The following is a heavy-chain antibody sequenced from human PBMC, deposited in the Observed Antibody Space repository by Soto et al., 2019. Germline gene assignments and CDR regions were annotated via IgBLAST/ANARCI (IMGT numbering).Heavy chain of an antibody. CDR1: GFTFSSSA. CDR3: AKAGGNRNWYFVY. Sequence: GGSLRLSCAASGFTFSSSAMHWVRQAPGKGLEWVAVIAYDGSNKYYADSVKGRFTISRDNSKNTMYLQMNSLRAEDTAVYYCAKAGGNRNWYFVYWGQGTLVTVSS. J-gene: IGHJ4*02. D-gene: IGHD1-1*01. V-gene: IGHV3-30*18. CDR2: IAYDGSNK.